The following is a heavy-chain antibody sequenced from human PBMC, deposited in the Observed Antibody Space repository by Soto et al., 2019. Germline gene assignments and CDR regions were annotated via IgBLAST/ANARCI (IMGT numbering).Heavy chain of an antibody. V-gene: IGHV5-51*01. D-gene: IGHD1-26*01. Sequence: GESLKISCKGSGYSFASHWVAWVRQMPEKGLEWIGTIYPGDSDTKYSSAFRGHVTISADTSVSTAYLQWRSLEAADSAIYYCARYSGSYWHYLDFWGQGTLVTVSS. CDR2: IYPGDSDT. J-gene: IGHJ4*02. CDR3: ARYSGSYWHYLDF. CDR1: GYSFASHW.